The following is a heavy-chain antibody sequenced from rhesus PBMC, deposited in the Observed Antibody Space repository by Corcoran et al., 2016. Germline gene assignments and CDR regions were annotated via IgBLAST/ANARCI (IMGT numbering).Heavy chain of an antibody. CDR2: IFGSGGSN. CDR1: GGSISSSNW. Sequence: QVQLQESGPAVVKPSETLSLTCAVSGGSISSSNWWSWIRQSPGKGLEWIGGIFGSGGSNEYNPSLKSRVTSSIYTAKNQCSLKLSSVTAADTAVYYCARVNSSWYAFDFWGQGLRVTVSS. CDR3: ARVNSSWYAFDF. V-gene: IGHV4-93*02. J-gene: IGHJ3*01. D-gene: IGHD6-13*01.